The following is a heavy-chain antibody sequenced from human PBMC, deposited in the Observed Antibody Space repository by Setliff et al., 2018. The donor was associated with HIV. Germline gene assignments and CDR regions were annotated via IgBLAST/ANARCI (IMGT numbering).Heavy chain of an antibody. V-gene: IGHV4-34*01. CDR3: SRGPTIRGSFTGVVYTAPLPSFDT. J-gene: IGHJ4*02. CDR2: INNYGVT. D-gene: IGHD3-3*01. Sequence: SSETLSLTCSVSGGSIGGYSWGWIRQSPGKGLEWIGDINNYGVTLYTSSLAGQVTISVDTSKNQFSLTLKSLTVADTALYFCSRGPTIRGSFTGVVYTAPLPSFDTWSQGSQVTVSS. CDR1: GGSIGGYS.